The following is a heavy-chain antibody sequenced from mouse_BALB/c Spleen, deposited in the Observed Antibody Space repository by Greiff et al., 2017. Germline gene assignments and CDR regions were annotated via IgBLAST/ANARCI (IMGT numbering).Heavy chain of an antibody. CDR1: GFSLTSYG. CDR3: ARDIDYYGSSSWFAY. CDR2: IWAGGST. V-gene: IGHV2-9*02. Sequence: VNVVESGPGLVAPSQSLSITCTVSGFSLTSYGVHWVRQPPGKGLEWLGVIWAGGSTNYNSALMSRLSISKDNSKSQVFLKMNSLQTDDTAMYYCARDIDYYGSSSWFAYWGQGTLVTVSA. D-gene: IGHD1-1*01. J-gene: IGHJ3*01.